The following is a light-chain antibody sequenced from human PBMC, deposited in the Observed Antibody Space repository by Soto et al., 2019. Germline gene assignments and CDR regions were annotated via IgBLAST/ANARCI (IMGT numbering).Light chain of an antibody. Sequence: SVLTQPASVSGSPGQSITISCTGTNRDVGAYNYVSWYQQYPGKAPKLMIFEVSNRPSGVSNRFSGSKSGNTASLTISGLQAEDEAEYHCSSYTGSSTLVFGGGTKLTVL. CDR3: SSYTGSSTLV. CDR2: EVS. V-gene: IGLV2-14*01. J-gene: IGLJ3*02. CDR1: NRDVGAYNY.